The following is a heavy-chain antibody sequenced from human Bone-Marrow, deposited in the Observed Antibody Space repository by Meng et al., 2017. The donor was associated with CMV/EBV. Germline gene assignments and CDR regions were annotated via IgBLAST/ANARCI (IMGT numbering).Heavy chain of an antibody. CDR1: GYTFTSYG. Sequence: ASVKVSCKASGYTFTSYGISWVRQAPGQGLEWMGWISAYNGNTNYAQKLQGRVTMTTDTSTSTAYMELSSLRSEDTAVYYCARNGITGTPMRSYYYYYGMDVWGQGTTVTVSS. J-gene: IGHJ6*02. V-gene: IGHV1-18*01. CDR3: ARNGITGTPMRSYYYYYGMDV. CDR2: ISAYNGNT. D-gene: IGHD1-7*01.